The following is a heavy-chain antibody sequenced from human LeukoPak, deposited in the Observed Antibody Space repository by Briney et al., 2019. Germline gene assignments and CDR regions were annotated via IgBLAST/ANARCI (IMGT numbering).Heavy chain of an antibody. CDR1: GYSFTTYW. CDR2: IDPSDSYT. D-gene: IGHD2-15*01. CDR3: VRSPACSSGTCYPNWFDP. Sequence: GESLKISCKGSGYSFTTYWITWVRQSPGKGLEWMGRIDPSDSYTNYSPSFQGHVSISADKSNSTAYLQWSSLQASDTAMYYCVRSPACSSGTCYPNWFDPWGQGTLVTVSS. J-gene: IGHJ5*02. V-gene: IGHV5-10-1*01.